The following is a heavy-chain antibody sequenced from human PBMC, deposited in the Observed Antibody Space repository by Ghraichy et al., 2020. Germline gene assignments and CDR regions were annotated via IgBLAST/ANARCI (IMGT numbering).Heavy chain of an antibody. J-gene: IGHJ3*02. CDR3: ARNGYSYGYHHHGAFDI. Sequence: GGSLRLSCAASGFTFSSYWMSWVRQAPGKGLEWVANIKQDGSEKYYVDSVKGRFTISRDNAKNSLYLQMNSLRAEDTAVYYCARNGYSYGYHHHGAFDIWGQGTMVTVSS. V-gene: IGHV3-7*01. CDR1: GFTFSSYW. D-gene: IGHD5-18*01. CDR2: IKQDGSEK.